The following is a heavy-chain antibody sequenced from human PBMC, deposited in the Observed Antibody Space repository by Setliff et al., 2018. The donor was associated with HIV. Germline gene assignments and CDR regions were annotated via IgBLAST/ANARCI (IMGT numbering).Heavy chain of an antibody. CDR1: GFTLTFYY. CDR2: IKPNDGAL. V-gene: IGHV1-46*01. D-gene: IGHD2-15*01. Sequence: GASVKVSCKASGFTLTFYYMHWVRQAPGQGLEWMGMIKPNDGALTHAQNFQGRVTMTRDTSTSTVYMELSSLRSEDTAVYYCVREGHCVGVKCYSTDVWGQGTTVTVSS. J-gene: IGHJ6*02. CDR3: VREGHCVGVKCYSTDV.